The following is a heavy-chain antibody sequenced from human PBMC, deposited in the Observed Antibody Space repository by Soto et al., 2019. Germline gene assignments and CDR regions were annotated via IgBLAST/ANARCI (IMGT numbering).Heavy chain of an antibody. CDR2: ISDDGSNK. D-gene: IGHD3-22*01. CDR3: AKAYDSTGYEALDY. J-gene: IGHJ4*02. V-gene: IGHV3-30-3*01. CDR1: GFIFRNYA. Sequence: GGSLRLSCTASGFIFRNYAMSWVRQGPGKGLEWVAVISDDGSNKYYADSVKGRFTISRDNAKNSLYLQMNSLRAEDTALYYCAKAYDSTGYEALDYWGLGTLVTVS.